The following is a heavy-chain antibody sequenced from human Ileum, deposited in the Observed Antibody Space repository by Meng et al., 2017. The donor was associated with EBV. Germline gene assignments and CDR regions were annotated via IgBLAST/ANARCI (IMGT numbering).Heavy chain of an antibody. Sequence: VHPSTHLSPHCVASGARTRGGRHRWMWTRQPPGKCLEWSGYIFSSGSPYYNPSLKNRITMSVDPSKNQFSLNLKSVTAADTAVYYCASYSEGGGGLGYWGQGTLVTVSS. CDR2: IFSSGSP. D-gene: IGHD2-15*01. CDR1: GARTRGGRHR. V-gene: IGHV4-30-4*01. CDR3: ASYSEGGGGLGY. J-gene: IGHJ4*02.